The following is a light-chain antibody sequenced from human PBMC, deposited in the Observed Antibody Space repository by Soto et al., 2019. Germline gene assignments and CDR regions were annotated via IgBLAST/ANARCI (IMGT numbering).Light chain of an antibody. CDR1: SSDVGGYNY. CDR3: SSYTSSSTPWV. Sequence: QSALTQPASVSGSPGQSITISCTGTSSDVGGYNYVSWYQQHPGKAPKLMIYEVSNRPSGVSNRSSGSKSGNTASLTTSGLQAEDEADYYCSSYTSSSTPWVFGGGTKPTVL. V-gene: IGLV2-14*01. CDR2: EVS. J-gene: IGLJ3*02.